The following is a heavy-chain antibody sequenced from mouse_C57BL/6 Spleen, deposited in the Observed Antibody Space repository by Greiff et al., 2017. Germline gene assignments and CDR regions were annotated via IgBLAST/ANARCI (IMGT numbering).Heavy chain of an antibody. J-gene: IGHJ4*01. CDR1: GFSLTSYG. CDR3: ATPPGYEVDY. Sequence: QVQLKQSGPGLVQPSQSLSITCTVSGFSLTSYGVHWVRQSPGKGLEWLGVIWSGGSTDYNAAFISRLSISKDNSKSQVFFKMNSLQADDTAIYYCATPPGYEVDYGGQGTSVTVSS. D-gene: IGHD2-2*01. CDR2: IWSGGST. V-gene: IGHV2-2*01.